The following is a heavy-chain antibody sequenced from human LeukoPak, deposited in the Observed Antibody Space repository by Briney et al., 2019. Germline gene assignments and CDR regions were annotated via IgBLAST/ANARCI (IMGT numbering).Heavy chain of an antibody. CDR1: GGSISSGGYS. Sequence: SGTLSLTCAVSGGSISSGGYSWSWMRQPPGRGLEGIGYIYHSGRTYYNPSLKSRGTISVDTSKIQCSLKLSSVTAADTAVYYCARVDYGDPLDAFDIWGQGTMVTVSS. J-gene: IGHJ3*02. D-gene: IGHD4-17*01. V-gene: IGHV4-30-2*01. CDR2: IYHSGRT. CDR3: ARVDYGDPLDAFDI.